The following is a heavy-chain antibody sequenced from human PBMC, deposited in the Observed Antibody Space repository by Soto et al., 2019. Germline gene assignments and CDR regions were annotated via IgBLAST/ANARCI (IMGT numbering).Heavy chain of an antibody. V-gene: IGHV3-23*01. D-gene: IGHD2-15*01. CDR1: GFTFSNYA. CDR2: ITGYGDST. J-gene: IGHJ5*02. Sequence: EVQLLESGGGFVQPGGSLRLSCAASGFTFSNYAMSWVRQAPGKGLEWVSAITGYGDSTHYADSVKGRFTISRDSPKNTLYLQMDSLRAEDTAVYYCAKDPLWYDIDLDSPPGIDPWGQGTLVTVSS. CDR3: AKDPLWYDIDLDSPPGIDP.